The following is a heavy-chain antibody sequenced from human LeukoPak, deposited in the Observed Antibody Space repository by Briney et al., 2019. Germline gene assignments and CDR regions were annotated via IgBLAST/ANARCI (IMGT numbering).Heavy chain of an antibody. V-gene: IGHV4-59*01. Sequence: SETLSLTCTVSGGSISSYYWSWIRQPPGRGLEWIGHIYYSGTTNYNPSLKSRVTMSVVTSKKQFSLKVSSVTAADTAVYYCARGFGDHGLNYFDYWGQGTLVSVSS. J-gene: IGHJ4*02. D-gene: IGHD4-17*01. CDR3: ARGFGDHGLNYFDY. CDR2: IYYSGTT. CDR1: GGSISSYY.